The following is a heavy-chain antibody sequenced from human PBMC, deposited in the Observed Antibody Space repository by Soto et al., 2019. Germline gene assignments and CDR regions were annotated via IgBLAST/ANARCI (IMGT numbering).Heavy chain of an antibody. CDR3: ARVLWDDVTRHYHLDV. V-gene: IGHV6-1*01. Sequence: SQTLSLTCDISGDSVSSNSAAWNWIRQTPSRGLEWLGRTYYRSKWYINYAVSVKSRITVNPDTSKNQFSLQLTSVPPEDTAVYYCARVLWDDVTRHYHLDVWGKGTTVTV. CDR2: TYYRSKWYI. CDR1: GDSVSSNSAA. D-gene: IGHD1-1*01. J-gene: IGHJ6*03.